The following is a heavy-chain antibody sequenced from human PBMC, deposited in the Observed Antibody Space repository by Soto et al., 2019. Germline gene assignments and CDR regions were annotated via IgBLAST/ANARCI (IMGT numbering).Heavy chain of an antibody. V-gene: IGHV3-30*18. Sequence: QVQLVEAGGGVVQPGRSLRLSCAASGFTFSSYGMHWVRQAPGNGLEWVAVISYDGSNKYYADSVKGRFTISRDNSKNTLYLQMNSLRAEDTAVYYCAKDLGSAGDAFDIWGQGTMVTVSS. D-gene: IGHD3-16*01. CDR2: ISYDGSNK. CDR3: AKDLGSAGDAFDI. J-gene: IGHJ3*02. CDR1: GFTFSSYG.